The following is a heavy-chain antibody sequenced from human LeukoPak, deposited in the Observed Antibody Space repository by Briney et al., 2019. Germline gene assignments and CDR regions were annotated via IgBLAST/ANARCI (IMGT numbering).Heavy chain of an antibody. D-gene: IGHD1-26*01. V-gene: IGHV1-18*01. CDR3: ARDDKSGSWSWFAP. CDR2: MSAYNGNT. Sequence: GASVKVSCKASGYTFTSYGISWVRQAPGQGLEWLGWMSAYNGNTNYAEKLQGRVTMTTDTSTSTAYMELRSLRSDDTAVYYCARDDKSGSWSWFAPWGQGTLVTVCS. J-gene: IGHJ5*02. CDR1: GYTFTSYG.